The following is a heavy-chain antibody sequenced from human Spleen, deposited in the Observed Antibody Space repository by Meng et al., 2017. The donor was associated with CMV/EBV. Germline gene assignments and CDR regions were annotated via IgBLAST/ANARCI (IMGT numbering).Heavy chain of an antibody. J-gene: IGHJ4*02. CDR2: ISAYNGNT. CDR1: GYTFTTDG. CDR3: AREVIYYDSSSYPDY. Sequence: SGYTFTTDGISWVRQAPGQGLEWMGWISAYNGNTNYAQNLQGRVTMTTDTSTSTAYMELRSLRSDDTAVYYCAREVIYYDSSSYPDYWGQGTLVTVSS. V-gene: IGHV1-18*01. D-gene: IGHD3-22*01.